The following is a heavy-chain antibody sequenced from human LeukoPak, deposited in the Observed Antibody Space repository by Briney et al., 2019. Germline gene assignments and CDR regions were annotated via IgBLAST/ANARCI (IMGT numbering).Heavy chain of an antibody. D-gene: IGHD2-2*01. J-gene: IGHJ6*02. CDR3: ARDMAILVPAAMRGYYYGMDV. V-gene: IGHV3-21*01. CDR2: ISSSSSYI. Sequence: GGSLRLSCAASGFTFSSYSMNWVRQAPGKGLEWVSSISSSSSYIYYADSVKARFTISRDNAKNSLYLQMNSLRAEDTAVYYCARDMAILVPAAMRGYYYGMDVWGQGTTVTVSS. CDR1: GFTFSSYS.